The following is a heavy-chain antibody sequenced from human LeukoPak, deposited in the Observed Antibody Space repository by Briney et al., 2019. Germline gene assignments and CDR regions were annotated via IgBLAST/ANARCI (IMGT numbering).Heavy chain of an antibody. D-gene: IGHD1-26*01. CDR3: ASSGSYGANYFDY. Sequence: PGGSLRLSCAASGFTFSSYAMSWVRQAPGKGMEWVSAISGSGGSTYYADSVKGRFTISRDNSKNTLYLQMNSLRAEDTAVYYCASSGSYGANYFDYWGQGTLVTVSS. CDR2: ISGSGGST. J-gene: IGHJ4*02. V-gene: IGHV3-23*01. CDR1: GFTFSSYA.